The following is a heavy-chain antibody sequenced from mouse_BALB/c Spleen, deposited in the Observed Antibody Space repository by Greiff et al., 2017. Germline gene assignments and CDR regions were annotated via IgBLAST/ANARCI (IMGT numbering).Heavy chain of an antibody. CDR2: ISNGGGST. D-gene: IGHD4-1*01. J-gene: IGHJ4*01. CDR3: ARLGRDYYAMDY. CDR1: GFTFSSYT. Sequence: EVKLMESGGGLVKPGGSLKLSCAASGFTFSSYTMSWVRQTPEKRLEWVAYISNGGGSTYYPDTVKGRFTISRDNAKNTLYLQMSSLKSEDTAMYYCARLGRDYYAMDYWGQGTSVTVSS. V-gene: IGHV5-12-2*01.